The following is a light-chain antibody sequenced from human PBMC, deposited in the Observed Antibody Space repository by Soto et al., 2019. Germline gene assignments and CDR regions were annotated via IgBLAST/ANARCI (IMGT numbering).Light chain of an antibody. V-gene: IGKV3-11*01. Sequence: EIVLTQSPPTLSLSPGERATLSCRASQSVSSYLAWYQQKPGQAPRLLIYGASNRATGIPARFSGSGSGTDFTLTISSLEPEDFAVYYCQQRSNWPPVITFGQGTRLEIK. J-gene: IGKJ5*01. CDR2: GAS. CDR3: QQRSNWPPVIT. CDR1: QSVSSY.